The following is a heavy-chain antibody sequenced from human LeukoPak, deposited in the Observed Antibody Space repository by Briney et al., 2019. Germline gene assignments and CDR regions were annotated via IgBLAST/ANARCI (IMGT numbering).Heavy chain of an antibody. CDR1: GYIFTSYY. J-gene: IGHJ4*02. CDR3: ARVPIGGAFDY. Sequence: ASVEVSFKASGYIFTSYYMHWVRQAPGQGLEWMGIINPSDGSTIYAQMFQGRVTMTRDTSTSTVYMVLTSLTSDDTAVYYCARVPIGGAFDYWGQGTLVTVSS. V-gene: IGHV1-46*01. D-gene: IGHD2/OR15-2a*01. CDR2: INPSDGST.